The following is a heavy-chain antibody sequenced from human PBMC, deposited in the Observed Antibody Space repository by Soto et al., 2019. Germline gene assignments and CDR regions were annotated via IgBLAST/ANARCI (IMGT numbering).Heavy chain of an antibody. D-gene: IGHD2-2*01. Sequence: SETLSLTCTVSGGSISRYYWSWIRQPPGKGLEWIGYIYYSGSTNYNPSLKSRVTISVDTSKNQFSLKLSSVTAADTAVYYCAREGGNCSSTSCSNWFDPWGQGTLVTVS. CDR1: GGSISRYY. J-gene: IGHJ5*02. V-gene: IGHV4-59*01. CDR3: AREGGNCSSTSCSNWFDP. CDR2: IYYSGST.